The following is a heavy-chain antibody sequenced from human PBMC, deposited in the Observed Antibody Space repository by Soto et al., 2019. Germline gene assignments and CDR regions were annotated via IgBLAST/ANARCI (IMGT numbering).Heavy chain of an antibody. Sequence: SETLSLTCTVSGGSISSSSYYWGWIRQPPGKGLERIGSIYYSGSTYYNPSLKSRVTISVDTSKNQFSLKLSSVTAADTAVYYCARRAEAAAGKVSFDYWGQGTLVTVSS. CDR2: IYYSGST. J-gene: IGHJ4*02. CDR1: GGSISSSSYY. D-gene: IGHD6-13*01. V-gene: IGHV4-39*01. CDR3: ARRAEAAAGKVSFDY.